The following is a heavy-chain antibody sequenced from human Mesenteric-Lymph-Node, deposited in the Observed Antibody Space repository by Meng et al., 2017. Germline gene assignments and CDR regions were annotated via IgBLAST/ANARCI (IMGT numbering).Heavy chain of an antibody. V-gene: IGHV3-23*01. D-gene: IGHD4-23*01. CDR3: ARDPDYGGDSDKGNWFDP. J-gene: IGHJ5*02. CDR2: ISGSGGGT. Sequence: GESLKISCAASGFTFSSYAMSWVRQAPGKGLEWVSTISGSGGGTYYADSVKGRLTISRDNSKNTLYLQIDDLRADDTTVYCCARDPDYGGDSDKGNWFDPWGQGTLVTVSS. CDR1: GFTFSSYA.